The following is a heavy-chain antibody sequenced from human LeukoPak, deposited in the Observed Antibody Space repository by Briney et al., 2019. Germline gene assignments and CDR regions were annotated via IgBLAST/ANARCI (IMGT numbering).Heavy chain of an antibody. CDR1: GGTFISYA. J-gene: IGHJ6*02. V-gene: IGHV1-69*01. Sequence: ASVKVSCKASGGTFISYAISWVRQAPGQGLEWMGGIIPIFGTANYAQKFQGRVTITADESTSTAYMELSSLRSEDTTVYYCARYGVVPAAIWPSSSWYPSGYYYYYGMDVWGQETTVTVSS. CDR3: ARYGVVPAAIWPSSSWYPSGYYYYYGMDV. CDR2: IIPIFGTA. D-gene: IGHD2-2*01.